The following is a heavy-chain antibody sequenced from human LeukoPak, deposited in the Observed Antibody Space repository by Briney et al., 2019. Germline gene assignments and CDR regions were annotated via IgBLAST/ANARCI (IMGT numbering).Heavy chain of an antibody. CDR2: IIPILGIA. J-gene: IGHJ5*02. Sequence: ASVKLSCKASGGTFSSYAISWVRHAPGQGLEWMGRIIPILGIANYAQKFQGRVTITADKSTSTAYMELSSLRSEDTAVYYCARSMVRDQNWFDPWGQGTLVTVSS. CDR3: ARSMVRDQNWFDP. V-gene: IGHV1-69*04. D-gene: IGHD3-10*01. CDR1: GGTFSSYA.